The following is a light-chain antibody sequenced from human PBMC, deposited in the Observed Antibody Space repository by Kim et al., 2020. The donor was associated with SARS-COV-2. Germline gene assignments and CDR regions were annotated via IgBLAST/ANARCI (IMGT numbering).Light chain of an antibody. Sequence: VSPGEGVTLSCRASESISSKLAWYQQKRGQAPRLLIYDASTRATGIPASFSGSWSGTEFTLTISSLQSEDFTVYYCQQYHNWPLTFGGGTKVDIK. CDR1: ESISSK. J-gene: IGKJ4*01. V-gene: IGKV3-15*01. CDR3: QQYHNWPLT. CDR2: DAS.